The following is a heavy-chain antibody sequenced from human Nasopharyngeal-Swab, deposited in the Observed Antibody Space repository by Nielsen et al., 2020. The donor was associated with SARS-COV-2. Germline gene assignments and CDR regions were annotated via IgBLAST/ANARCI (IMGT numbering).Heavy chain of an antibody. V-gene: IGHV3-73*01. CDR2: IGDKAHNYAT. Sequence: GESLKISCAASGFVFSGSAIHWVRQASGKGLEWVGRIGDKAHNYATTYAASVKGRFTISRDDSKNTAFLQMDSLNTEDTALYYCTTDYYFDYWGQGILVTVSS. CDR3: TTDYYFDY. D-gene: IGHD4/OR15-4a*01. J-gene: IGHJ4*02. CDR1: GFVFSGSA.